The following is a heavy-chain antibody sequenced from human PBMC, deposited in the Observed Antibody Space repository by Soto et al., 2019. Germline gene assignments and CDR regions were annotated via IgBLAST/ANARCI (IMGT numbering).Heavy chain of an antibody. D-gene: IGHD6-25*01. V-gene: IGHV3-23*01. Sequence: GGSLRLSCAASGFTFSNYAMSWVRQAPGKGLEWVSAISSSGGSTYYADFVKGRFTISRDNSKNTLYLQMNSLRAEDTAVYYCAKRPGLAHFDYWGQGTLVTVSS. CDR1: GFTFSNYA. CDR2: ISSSGGST. CDR3: AKRPGLAHFDY. J-gene: IGHJ4*02.